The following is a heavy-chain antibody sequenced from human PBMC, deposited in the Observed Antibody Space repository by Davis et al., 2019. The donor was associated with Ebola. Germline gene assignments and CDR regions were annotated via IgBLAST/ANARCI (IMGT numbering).Heavy chain of an antibody. CDR2: INPSGGST. CDR3: ARDLALVYDILTGDWFDP. Sequence: ASVKVSCKASGYTFSSYYMHWVRQAPGQGLEWMGIINPSGGSTSYSQKFQGRVTMTRDTSTSTVYMELRSLRSDDTAVYYCARDLALVYDILTGDWFDPWGQGTLVTVSS. CDR1: GYTFSSYY. J-gene: IGHJ5*02. V-gene: IGHV1-46*01. D-gene: IGHD3-9*01.